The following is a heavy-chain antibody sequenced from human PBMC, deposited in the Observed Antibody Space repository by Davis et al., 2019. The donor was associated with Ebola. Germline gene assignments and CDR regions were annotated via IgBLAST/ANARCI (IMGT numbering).Heavy chain of an antibody. CDR3: AKDIGYCSGGSCLVEGYYYYGMDV. CDR1: GFTFDDYA. V-gene: IGHV3-9*01. D-gene: IGHD2-15*01. J-gene: IGHJ6*02. CDR2: ISWNSGSI. Sequence: SLKISCAASGFTFDDYAMHWVRQAPGKGLEWVSGISWNSGSIGYADSVKGRFTISRDNAKNSLYLQMNSLRAEDTALYYCAKDIGYCSGGSCLVEGYYYYGMDVWGQGTTVTVSS.